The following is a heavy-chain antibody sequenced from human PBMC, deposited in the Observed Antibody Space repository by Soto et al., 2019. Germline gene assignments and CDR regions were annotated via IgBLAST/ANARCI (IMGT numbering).Heavy chain of an antibody. J-gene: IGHJ4*02. D-gene: IGHD1-26*01. CDR1: GFTFSHAW. V-gene: IGHV3-15*01. CDR2: IKSKSDGGTT. CDR3: TTDSSGWEPLPRGLH. Sequence: PGVSLRLSCAASGFTFSHAWMSWVRQAPGKGLEWVGRIKSKSDGGTTHYAAPVKGRFTISRDDSKNTFFLQMNSLKTEDTAVYFCTTDSSGWEPLPRGLHWGQGAMVTVSS.